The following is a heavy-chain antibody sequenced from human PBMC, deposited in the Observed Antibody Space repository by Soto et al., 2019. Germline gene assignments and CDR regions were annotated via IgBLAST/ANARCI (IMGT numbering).Heavy chain of an antibody. CDR3: ARGDTDMVNWFDH. V-gene: IGHV1-69*13. CDR2: IINIFGTE. D-gene: IGHD5-18*01. CDR1: GGTFSSYA. Sequence: ASGKVSCNASGGTFSSYAIGWLRQAPGQGLEWMGGIINIFGTEKYEQKFQGRVTITADESTSTDYMEMSSLRSEDTAVYYCARGDTDMVNWFDHWGQGTLVTVSS. J-gene: IGHJ5*02.